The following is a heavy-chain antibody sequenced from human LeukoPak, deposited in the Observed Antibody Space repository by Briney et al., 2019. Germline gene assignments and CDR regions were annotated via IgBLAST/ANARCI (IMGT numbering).Heavy chain of an antibody. J-gene: IGHJ5*02. D-gene: IGHD3-10*01. CDR2: IYYSGNT. V-gene: IGHV4-39*07. Sequence: SETLSLTCTVSGGSISSSSYYWGWIRQPPGKGLEWIGSIYYSGNTYYNPSLKSRVIISIDTSTNQFSLKLSSVTAADTAVYYCARVYYGSGSFYPNWFDPWGQGTLVTVSS. CDR3: ARVYYGSGSFYPNWFDP. CDR1: GGSISSSSYY.